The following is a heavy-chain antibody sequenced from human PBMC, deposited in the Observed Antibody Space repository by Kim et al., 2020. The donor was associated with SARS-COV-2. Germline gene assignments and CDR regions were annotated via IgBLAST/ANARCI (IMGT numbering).Heavy chain of an antibody. V-gene: IGHV3-11*01. D-gene: IGHD2-21*02. CDR2: ISPTVSNI. CDR3: ARDRSDRYRDPTDY. J-gene: IGHJ4*02. Sequence: GGSLRLSCVASGFNFNDYYMSWIRQAPGKGPEWLTYISPTVSNIYYADSIRGRFTTSRDNARNSVFLEMNSLRPDDTAVYYCARDRSDRYRDPTDYLGQGTLVTVFS. CDR1: GFNFNDYY.